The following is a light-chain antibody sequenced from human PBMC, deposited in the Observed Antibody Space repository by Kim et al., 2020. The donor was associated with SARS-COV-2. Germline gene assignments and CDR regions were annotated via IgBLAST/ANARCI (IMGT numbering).Light chain of an antibody. V-gene: IGKV1-6*01. J-gene: IGKJ3*01. CDR2: GAS. CDR3: LQDYTYPFT. CDR1: QGIGND. Sequence: AIQMTQSPSSLSASVGDRVTITCRASQGIGNDLGWYQQKSGKAPKLLIYGASSLQSGVPSRFSGSASCTDFTLTISSLQPEDFATYYCLQDYTYPFTFGPGTKVDIK.